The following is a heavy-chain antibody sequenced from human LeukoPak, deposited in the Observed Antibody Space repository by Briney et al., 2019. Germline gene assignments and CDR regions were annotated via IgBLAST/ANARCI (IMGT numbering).Heavy chain of an antibody. CDR3: SSLAVAGKDY. CDR1: GFTFSIYS. J-gene: IGHJ4*02. Sequence: PGGSLRLSCAASGFTFSIYSMNWVRQAPGKGLEWVSSISSSSRYIYYADSVKGRFTISRDNAKNSLYLQMNSLRAEDTAVYYCSSLAVAGKDYWGQGTLVTVSS. D-gene: IGHD6-19*01. V-gene: IGHV3-21*01. CDR2: ISSSSRYI.